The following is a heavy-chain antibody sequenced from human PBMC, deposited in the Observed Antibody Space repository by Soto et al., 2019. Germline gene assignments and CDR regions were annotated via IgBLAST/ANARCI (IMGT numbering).Heavy chain of an antibody. V-gene: IGHV1-18*01. Sequence: AASVKVSCKASGYTFTSYGISWVRQSPGQGLEWMGWISAYNGNTNYAQKLQGRVTMTTDTSTSTAYMELRSLRSDDTAVYYCARDRDCSGGSCPFDYWGQGTLVTVSS. CDR1: GYTFTSYG. J-gene: IGHJ4*02. CDR3: ARDRDCSGGSCPFDY. CDR2: ISAYNGNT. D-gene: IGHD2-15*01.